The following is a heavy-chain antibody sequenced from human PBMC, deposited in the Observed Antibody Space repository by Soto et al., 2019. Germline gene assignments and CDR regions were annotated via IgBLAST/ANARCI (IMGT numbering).Heavy chain of an antibody. J-gene: IGHJ4*02. CDR3: SGAESPDTAYFSLY. Sequence: PGGSLRLSCAASGFTFSSYSMNWVRQAPGKGLEWVSSISSSSSYIYYTDSVKGRFTISRDNAKNSLYLQMNSLNIEDSAVYYCSGAESPDTAYFSLYWGQGPPVTVSS. CDR2: ISSSSSYI. CDR1: GFTFSSYS. V-gene: IGHV3-21*03. D-gene: IGHD1-26*01.